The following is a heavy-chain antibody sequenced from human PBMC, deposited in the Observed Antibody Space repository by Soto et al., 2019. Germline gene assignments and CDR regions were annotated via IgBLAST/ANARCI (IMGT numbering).Heavy chain of an antibody. J-gene: IGHJ6*02. D-gene: IGHD3-3*01. CDR3: VKDLNFDFWTGYRYYAIEI. CDR1: GFTFSRDA. Sequence: EEQLLESGGDLVQPGGALKLSCVAAGFTFSRDALHWVRQAPGRGLELVSSITGNRRKTSYADSVRGRFTISRDNSQKTLFLHVNSLIASDTAVYYCVKDLNFDFWTGYRYYAIEIWGQGTTVTVS. V-gene: IGHV3-23*01. CDR2: ITGNRRKT.